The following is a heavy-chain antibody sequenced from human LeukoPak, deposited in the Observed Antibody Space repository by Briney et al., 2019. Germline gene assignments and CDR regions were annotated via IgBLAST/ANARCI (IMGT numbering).Heavy chain of an antibody. CDR1: GFTVSSNY. D-gene: IGHD6-19*01. Sequence: GGSLRLSCAASGFTVSSNYMSWVRQAPGKGLEWVPVIYSGGSTYYADSVKGRFTISRDNSKNTLYLQVNSLRAEDTAVYYCASSGQNEKTPSDYWGQGTLVTVSS. CDR3: ASSGQNEKTPSDY. CDR2: IYSGGST. J-gene: IGHJ4*02. V-gene: IGHV3-53*01.